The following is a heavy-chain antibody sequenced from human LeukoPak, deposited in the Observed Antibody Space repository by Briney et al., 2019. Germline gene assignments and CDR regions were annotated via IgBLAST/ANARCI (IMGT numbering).Heavy chain of an antibody. V-gene: IGHV3-30*02. CDR2: IRYDGSNK. CDR3: ARESRYTYYYDSSGYSHFDY. Sequence: PGGSLRLSCAASGFTFSSYGMHWVRQAPGEGLEWVAFIRYDGSNKYYADSVKGRFTISRDNSKNTLYLQMNSLRAEDTAVYYCARESRYTYYYDSSGYSHFDYWGQGTLVTVSS. CDR1: GFTFSSYG. D-gene: IGHD3-22*01. J-gene: IGHJ4*02.